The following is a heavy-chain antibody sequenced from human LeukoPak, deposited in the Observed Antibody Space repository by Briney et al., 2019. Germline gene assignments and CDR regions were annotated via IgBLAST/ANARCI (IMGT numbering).Heavy chain of an antibody. CDR3: ARDLQVGALYFFDY. CDR1: GFTFSSYG. CDR2: ISSGSSYI. D-gene: IGHD1-26*01. V-gene: IGHV3-21*01. J-gene: IGHJ4*02. Sequence: GGSLRLSCAVAGFTFSSYGMNWVRQAPGKGLEWVSSISSGSSYIDYADSVKGRFTISRDNAKHSLYLQMNSLRAEDTAVYYCARDLQVGALYFFDYWGQGTLVTVSS.